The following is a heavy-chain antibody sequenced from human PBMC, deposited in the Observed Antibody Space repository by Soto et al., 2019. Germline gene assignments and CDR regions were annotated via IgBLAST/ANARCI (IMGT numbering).Heavy chain of an antibody. J-gene: IGHJ6*02. D-gene: IGHD6-25*01. V-gene: IGHV3-74*01. CDR3: TRDDYSSVAYYGMDV. Sequence: EAQLVESGGGLVQPGGSLRLSCVGTGFRFSIYWMNWVRQAPGKGLVWVSRVNSDGITTTYADSVRGRFTVSRDNANNTLYLEMNNLRAEDTAVYYCTRDDYSSVAYYGMDVWGQGTTVTVS. CDR2: VNSDGITT. CDR1: GFRFSIYW.